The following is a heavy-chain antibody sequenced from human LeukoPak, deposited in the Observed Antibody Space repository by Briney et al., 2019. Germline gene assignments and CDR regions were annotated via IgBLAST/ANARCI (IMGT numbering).Heavy chain of an antibody. Sequence: GGSLRLSCAASGFTFSSHAMSWVRQAPGKGLEWVSTISGSGVNTYYADSVRGRFTISRDNSRNTLYLQMNSLRAEDTAIYYCAKNPYSGRCHWFDPWGQGTLVTVSS. V-gene: IGHV3-23*01. J-gene: IGHJ5*02. CDR2: ISGSGVNT. D-gene: IGHD6-19*01. CDR1: GFTFSSHA. CDR3: AKNPYSGRCHWFDP.